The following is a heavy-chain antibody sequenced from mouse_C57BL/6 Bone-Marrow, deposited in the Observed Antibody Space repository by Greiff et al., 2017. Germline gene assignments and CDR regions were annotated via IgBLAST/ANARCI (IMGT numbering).Heavy chain of an antibody. CDR2: IDPENGDT. D-gene: IGHD1-1*01. J-gene: IGHJ1*03. V-gene: IGHV14-4*01. CDR1: GFNITDDY. CDR3: TSIYYYGSSHWYFDV. Sequence: EVQLQESGAELVRPGASVKLSCTASGFNITDDYMHWVKQRPEQGLEWIGWIDPENGDTEYASKFQGKATITADTSSNTAYLQLSSLTSEDTAVYYCTSIYYYGSSHWYFDVWGTGTTVTVSS.